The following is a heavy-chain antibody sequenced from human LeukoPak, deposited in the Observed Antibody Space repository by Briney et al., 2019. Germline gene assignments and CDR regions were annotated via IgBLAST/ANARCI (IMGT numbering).Heavy chain of an antibody. CDR1: GFTFSSYS. CDR3: ARDPRFIGVAGNY. D-gene: IGHD6-19*01. Sequence: GESLKISCAASGFTFSSYSMNWVRQAPGKGLEWVSYISSGATIYYADSVKGRFTISRDNAKNSLYLQMNSLRAEDTAVYYCARDPRFIGVAGNYWGQGTLVTVSS. CDR2: ISSGATI. J-gene: IGHJ4*02. V-gene: IGHV3-48*04.